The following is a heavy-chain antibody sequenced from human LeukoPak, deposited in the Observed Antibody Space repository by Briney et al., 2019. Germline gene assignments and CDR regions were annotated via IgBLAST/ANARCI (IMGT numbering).Heavy chain of an antibody. CDR3: ARDVTGYFDY. D-gene: IGHD7-27*01. Sequence: GGSLRLSCEASGFTFSDYYMSWIRQAPGKGLEWVAVIWYDGSNKYYTDSVKGRFTISRDNSKSTLYLQMNSLRAEDTAVYYCARDVTGYFDYWGQGTLVTVSS. V-gene: IGHV3-33*08. CDR1: GFTFSDYY. CDR2: IWYDGSNK. J-gene: IGHJ4*02.